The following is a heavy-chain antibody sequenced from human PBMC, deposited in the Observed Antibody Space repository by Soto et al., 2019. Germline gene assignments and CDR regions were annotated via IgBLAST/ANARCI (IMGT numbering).Heavy chain of an antibody. CDR1: GYTFTSYY. V-gene: IGHV1-46*01. J-gene: IGHJ4*02. CDR2: INPSGGST. CDR3: AKDPEPGEQWLVLISATTYFDY. D-gene: IGHD6-19*01. Sequence: GASVKVSCKTSGYTFTSYYMHWVRQAPGQGLEWMGIINPSGGSTSYAQKFQGRVTMTRDTSTSTVYMELSSLRAEDTAVYYCAKDPEPGEQWLVLISATTYFDYWGQGTLVTVSS.